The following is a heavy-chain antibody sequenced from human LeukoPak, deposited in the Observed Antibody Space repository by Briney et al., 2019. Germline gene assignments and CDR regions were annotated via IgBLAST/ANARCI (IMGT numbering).Heavy chain of an antibody. J-gene: IGHJ6*02. CDR1: DFTFRSYA. CDR2: ISGSGDST. V-gene: IGHV3-23*01. CDR3: AKYLSAKGPPHALEV. Sequence: PGGSLRLSCAASDFTFRSYAMQWVRQAQGKGLEWVSGISGSGDSTFYADSVKGRFTISRDNSQNTLYLQMNSLRAEDTAVYYCAKYLSAKGPPHALEVWGQGTTVTVSS.